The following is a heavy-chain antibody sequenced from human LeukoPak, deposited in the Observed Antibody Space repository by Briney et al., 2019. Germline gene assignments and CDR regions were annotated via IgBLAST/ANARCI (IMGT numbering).Heavy chain of an antibody. CDR3: AKSLVSSGYRLDY. J-gene: IGHJ4*02. V-gene: IGHV3-43*01. CDR2: ISWDGGSI. Sequence: GGSLRLSCEASGFTFDDYSMHWVRQAPGKGLEWVSLISWDGGSIHYADSVKGRFTISRDNSKKSLYLQMNSLRTEDTALYYCAKSLVSSGYRLDYWGQGTLVTVSS. D-gene: IGHD3-22*01. CDR1: GFTFDDYS.